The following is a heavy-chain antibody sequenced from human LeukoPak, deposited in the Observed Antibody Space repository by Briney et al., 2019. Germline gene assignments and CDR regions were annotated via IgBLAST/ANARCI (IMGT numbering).Heavy chain of an antibody. V-gene: IGHV5-51*01. CDR1: GYSFTSYW. CDR3: ARSSSLGDFWSGIYYYYMDV. CDR2: IYPGDSDS. D-gene: IGHD3-3*01. J-gene: IGHJ6*03. Sequence: GESLKISCKGSGYSFTSYWIGWVRQMPGKGLEWMGIIYPGDSDSRYSPSFQGQVTISADKSINTAYLQWSSLKASDTAMYYCARSSSLGDFWSGIYYYYMDVWGKGTTVTVSS.